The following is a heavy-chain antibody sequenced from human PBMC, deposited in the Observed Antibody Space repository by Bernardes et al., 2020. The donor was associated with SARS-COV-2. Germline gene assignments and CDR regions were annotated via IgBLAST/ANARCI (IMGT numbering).Heavy chain of an antibody. CDR1: GFDFINYA. CDR3: TKPHISLYGDNDY. D-gene: IGHD4-17*01. J-gene: IGHJ4*02. CDR2: IGGSGTLT. V-gene: IGHV3-23*01. Sequence: GFLRLSCAASGFDFINYAFSWVRQAPGKGLEWVSAIGGSGTLTYYTYSVEGRFTISRDKSKNTLYLQMNNLRAEDTAVYYCTKPHISLYGDNDYWGQGTLVTVSS.